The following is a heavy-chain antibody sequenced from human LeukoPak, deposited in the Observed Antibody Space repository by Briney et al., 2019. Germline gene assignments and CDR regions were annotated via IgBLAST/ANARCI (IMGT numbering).Heavy chain of an antibody. Sequence: ASVKVSCKASGYTFTSYGIGWVRPAPGQGLEWMGWISTYSDKTNYVQRLQGRVTMTTDTSTSTAYMELGSLTSDDTAVYYCARDHCSGGNCNAYYDFWGQGALVTVSS. V-gene: IGHV1-18*01. D-gene: IGHD2-15*01. CDR3: ARDHCSGGNCNAYYDF. CDR2: ISTYSDKT. J-gene: IGHJ4*02. CDR1: GYTFTSYG.